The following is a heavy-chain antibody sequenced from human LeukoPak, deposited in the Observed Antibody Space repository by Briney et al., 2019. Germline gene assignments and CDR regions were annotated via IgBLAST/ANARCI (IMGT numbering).Heavy chain of an antibody. CDR2: IYSDGST. Sequence: GGSLRLSCAASGFTVSSNYMSWVRQAPGKGLEWVSVIYSDGSTYYADSVKGRFTISRDNSKNTLYLQMSSLRAEDTAVYYCARDGAPGYGDYAGYFDYWGQGTLVTVSS. D-gene: IGHD4-17*01. CDR1: GFTVSSNY. CDR3: ARDGAPGYGDYAGYFDY. J-gene: IGHJ4*02. V-gene: IGHV3-53*01.